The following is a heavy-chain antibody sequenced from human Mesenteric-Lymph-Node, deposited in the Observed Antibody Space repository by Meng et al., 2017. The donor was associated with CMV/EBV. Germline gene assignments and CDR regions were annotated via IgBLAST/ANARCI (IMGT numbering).Heavy chain of an antibody. Sequence: GGSLRLSCAASGFKFSSYDMYWVRQAPGKGLEWVAVVWYDGSNKYYADSVKGRFTVSRDNSKNTLYLQMNSLRAEDTAVYYCARGYSGYDFRDAFDIWGQGTMVTVSS. J-gene: IGHJ3*02. CDR3: ARGYSGYDFRDAFDI. D-gene: IGHD5-12*01. CDR1: GFKFSSYD. CDR2: VWYDGSNK. V-gene: IGHV3-33*01.